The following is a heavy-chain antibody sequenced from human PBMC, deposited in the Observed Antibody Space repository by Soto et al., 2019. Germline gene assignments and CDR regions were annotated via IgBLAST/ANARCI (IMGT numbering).Heavy chain of an antibody. CDR3: SRDGDFYGLDV. CDR2: IRGSTYGGTT. V-gene: IGHV3-49*04. J-gene: IGHJ6*02. CDR1: GFTSEDYDYA. D-gene: IGHD3-3*01. Sequence: LRLSCTFSGFTSEDYDYALTWVRQAPGKGLQWLGLIRGSTYGGTTEYAASVKGRFTISRDDSKGITYLQMNSLKTEDTAVYYCSRDGDFYGLDVWGQGTTVTVSS.